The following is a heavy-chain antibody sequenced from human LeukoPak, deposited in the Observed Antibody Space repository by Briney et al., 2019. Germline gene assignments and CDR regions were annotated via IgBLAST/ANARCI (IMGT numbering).Heavy chain of an antibody. Sequence: GGSLRLSCAPSGFTFSSYSINWVRQAPRKGLEWVSSICISSSCIYYADSVKGRFTISRDNAKNSLYLQMNSLRAEDTAVYYYARTLPMVRGVRGWFDPWGQGTLVTVSS. CDR2: ICISSSCI. CDR3: ARTLPMVRGVRGWFDP. CDR1: GFTFSSYS. V-gene: IGHV3-21*01. D-gene: IGHD3-10*01. J-gene: IGHJ5*02.